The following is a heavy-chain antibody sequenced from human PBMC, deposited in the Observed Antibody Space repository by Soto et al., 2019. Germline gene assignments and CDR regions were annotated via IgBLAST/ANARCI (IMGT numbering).Heavy chain of an antibody. D-gene: IGHD2-15*01. V-gene: IGHV1-2*02. CDR1: GYTFTGYY. CDR3: ARRECGGGSCYPTINWFDP. CDR2: INPNSGGT. Sequence: ASVKVSCKASGYTFTGYYMHWVRQAPGQGLEWMGWINPNSGGTNYAQKFQGRVTMTRDTSISTAYMELSRLRSDDTAVYYCARRECGGGSCYPTINWFDPWGQGTLVTVSS. J-gene: IGHJ5*02.